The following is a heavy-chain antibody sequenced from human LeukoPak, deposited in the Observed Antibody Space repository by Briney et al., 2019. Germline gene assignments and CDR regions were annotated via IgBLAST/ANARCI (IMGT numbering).Heavy chain of an antibody. V-gene: IGHV4-39*01. CDR1: GGSISSSSYY. CDR3: ARLRSGWYYSDY. CDR2: IYYSGST. Sequence: SETLSLTCTVSGGSISSSSYYWGWIRQPPGKGLEWIGSIYYSGSTYYNPSLKSRVTISVDTSKNQFSLKLSSVTAADTAVYYCARLRSGWYYSDYWGQGTLVTVSS. D-gene: IGHD6-19*01. J-gene: IGHJ4*02.